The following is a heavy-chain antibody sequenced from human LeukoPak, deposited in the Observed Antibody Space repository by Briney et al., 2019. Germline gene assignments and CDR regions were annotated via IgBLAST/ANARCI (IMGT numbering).Heavy chain of an antibody. Sequence: TSETLSLTCTVSGGSIRSYYWTWIRQPPGKGLEWIGCVYYSGGIYYNPSLKSRVTMSLDTSKNQFSLKLSSLTAADTAVYYCASTLGELSLYLDYWGQGTLVTVSS. V-gene: IGHV4-59*01. CDR2: VYYSGGI. D-gene: IGHD3-16*02. J-gene: IGHJ4*02. CDR1: GGSIRSYY. CDR3: ASTLGELSLYLDY.